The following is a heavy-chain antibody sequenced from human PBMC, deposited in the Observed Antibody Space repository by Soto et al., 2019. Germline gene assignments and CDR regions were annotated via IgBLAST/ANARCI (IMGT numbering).Heavy chain of an antibody. CDR1: GGSIGTRNYY. CDR2: LYYSGST. D-gene: IGHD6-19*01. J-gene: IGHJ4*02. CDR3: ARHYSSGWDYFDY. V-gene: IGHV4-39*01. Sequence: QLQLQESGPGLVKPSETLSLTCNVSGGSIGTRNYYWAWIRQPPGKGLEWIGSLYYSGSTYYNPSLKSRVTISVDTSKNPFSLKVTSVTAADTAVYYCARHYSSGWDYFDYWGQGTLVTVSS.